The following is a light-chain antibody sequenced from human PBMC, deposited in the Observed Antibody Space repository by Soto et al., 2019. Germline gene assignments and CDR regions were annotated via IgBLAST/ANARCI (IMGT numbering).Light chain of an antibody. CDR3: SSYAGSNNWV. V-gene: IGLV2-8*01. Sequence: QSALTQPPSASGSPGQSVTFSCTGTSSDVGGYNYVSWYQQHPGRAPKLIIYEVTKRPSGVPDRFSGSKSGNTASLTVSGLQAEDEADYYCSSYAGSNNWVFVGGTKLTVL. CDR2: EVT. J-gene: IGLJ3*02. CDR1: SSDVGGYNY.